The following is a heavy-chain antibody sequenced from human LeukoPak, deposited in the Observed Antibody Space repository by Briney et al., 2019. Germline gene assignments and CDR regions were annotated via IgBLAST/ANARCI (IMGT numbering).Heavy chain of an antibody. D-gene: IGHD3-22*01. CDR3: TKDRNPTSSDSSGQEN. J-gene: IGHJ4*02. V-gene: IGHV3-23*01. CDR1: GFTFSTYA. CDR2: ISGGGGST. Sequence: QPGGSLRLSCAASGFTFSTYAMTWVRQAPGKGLEWVSTISGGGGSTYYADSVKGRFTISRDNSENTLYLQMSSLRAEDTAVYYCTKDRNPTSSDSSGQENWGQGTLVTVSS.